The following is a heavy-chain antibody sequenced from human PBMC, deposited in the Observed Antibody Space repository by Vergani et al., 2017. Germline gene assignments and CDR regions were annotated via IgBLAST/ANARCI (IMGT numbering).Heavy chain of an antibody. D-gene: IGHD2-21*02. CDR2: INAGNGNT. V-gene: IGHV1-3*01. CDR1: GYTFTSYA. CDR3: AXDTVVTAIRYYYYYGMDV. Sequence: QVQLVQSGAEVKKPGASVKVSCKASGYTFTSYAMHWVRQAPGQRLEWMGWINAGNGNTKYSQKIQGRVTITRDTSASTAYMELSSLRSEDTAVYYCAXDTVVTAIRYYYYYGMDVWGQGTTVTVSS. J-gene: IGHJ6*02.